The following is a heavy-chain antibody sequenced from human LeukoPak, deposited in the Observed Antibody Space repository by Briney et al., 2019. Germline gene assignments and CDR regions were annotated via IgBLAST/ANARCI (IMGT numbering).Heavy chain of an antibody. V-gene: IGHV3-74*01. CDR1: GFTFSTQR. D-gene: IGHD3-10*01. CDR3: FREGGD. Sequence: PGVSLSLYCAASGFTFSTQRMHWDRQAPGKGLVWVSYLNIDERNTAYADSVKGRFTISRDNAKKTLYLRMNSLRAEDRGIYCCFREGGDWGQGTLVTVSS. CDR2: LNIDERNT. J-gene: IGHJ4*02.